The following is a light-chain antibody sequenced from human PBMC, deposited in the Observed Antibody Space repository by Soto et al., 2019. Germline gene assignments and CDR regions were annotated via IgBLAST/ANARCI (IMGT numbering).Light chain of an antibody. CDR1: QSINSNY. J-gene: IGKJ5*01. CDR3: QQYGSSPT. V-gene: IGKV3D-20*01. CDR2: DTS. Sequence: EIVLTQSPATLSLSPGARATLSCGASQSINSNYLAWYQQKPGLAPRLVIYDTSRRAPGIPDRLTGSGSGTDFTLTISRLEPEDSAIYYCQQYGSSPTFGQGTRLEIK.